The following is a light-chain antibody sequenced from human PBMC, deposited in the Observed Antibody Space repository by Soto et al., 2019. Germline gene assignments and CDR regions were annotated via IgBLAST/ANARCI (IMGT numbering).Light chain of an antibody. J-gene: IGKJ4*01. Sequence: DIQMTQSPSSLSASVGDRVTITCRASQSISSYLHWYQQKPGKAPKLLIYAASSLQSGVPSRFSGSGSATDFTLTIRSLQPEDFATYYCQRSFSTPLTFGGGTKVEIK. CDR1: QSISSY. V-gene: IGKV1-39*01. CDR2: AAS. CDR3: QRSFSTPLT.